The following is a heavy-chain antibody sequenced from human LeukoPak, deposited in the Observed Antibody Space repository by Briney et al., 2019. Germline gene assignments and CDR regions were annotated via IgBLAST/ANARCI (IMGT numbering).Heavy chain of an antibody. V-gene: IGHV4-59*12. CDR2: IHYSGNT. CDR3: ARRSDSFYDMDV. Sequence: SETLSLTCTVSGGSISSYYWSWIRQPPGKGLEWIGYIHYSGNTNYNPSLKSRVTISVDTSKNQFSLKLSSVTAADTAVYYCARRSDSFYDMDVWGKGTTVTVSS. J-gene: IGHJ6*03. CDR1: GGSISSYY. D-gene: IGHD3-9*01.